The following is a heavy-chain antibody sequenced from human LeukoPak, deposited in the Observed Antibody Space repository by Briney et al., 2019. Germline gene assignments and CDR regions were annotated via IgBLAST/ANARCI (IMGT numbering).Heavy chain of an antibody. D-gene: IGHD3-3*01. CDR3: ARDLGATIWSGYFHYMDV. Sequence: PGGSLRLSCAASGFTFSTYWMSWVRQAPGKGLEWVANIKQDGSGKYCVDSVKGRFTISRDNAKNSLYLQMNSLRAEDTAVYYCARDLGATIWSGYFHYMDVWGKGTTVTVSS. J-gene: IGHJ6*03. CDR2: IKQDGSGK. CDR1: GFTFSTYW. V-gene: IGHV3-7*01.